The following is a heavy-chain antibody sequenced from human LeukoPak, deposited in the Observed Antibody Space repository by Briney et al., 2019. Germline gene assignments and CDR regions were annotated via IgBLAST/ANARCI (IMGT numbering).Heavy chain of an antibody. V-gene: IGHV1-2*02. CDR1: GYTFTAYY. CDR3: ARAEAIDY. D-gene: IGHD5-12*01. CDR2: INPNSGGT. Sequence: ASVKVSCKASGYTFTAYYMHWVRQAPGQGLEWMGWINPNSGGTKYAQKFQGRVTMTRDTSISTAYMELISLRSDDTAVYYCARAEAIDYWGQGTLVTVSS. J-gene: IGHJ4*02.